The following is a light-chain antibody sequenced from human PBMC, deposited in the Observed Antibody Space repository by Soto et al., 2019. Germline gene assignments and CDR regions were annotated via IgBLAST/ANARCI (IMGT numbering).Light chain of an antibody. CDR2: DAS. CDR1: QGITNH. J-gene: IGKJ1*01. CDR3: QQYDNPWT. V-gene: IGKV1-33*01. Sequence: IRMTQSPSFLSASVGDRVTITCRASQGITNHLAWYQQKPGKAPKLLIYDASNLETGVPSRFSGSGSGTDFTFTISSLQPEDIATYYCQQYDNPWTFGQGTKVDIK.